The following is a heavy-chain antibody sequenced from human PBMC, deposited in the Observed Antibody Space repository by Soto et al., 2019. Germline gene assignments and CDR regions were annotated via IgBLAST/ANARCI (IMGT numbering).Heavy chain of an antibody. J-gene: IGHJ4*02. D-gene: IGHD2-2*01. CDR1: GGSNIRDGYY. CDR3: ARATPAGSADF. V-gene: IGHV4-31*03. Sequence: SETLSLTCTVSGGSNIRDGYYWSWIRQHPGKGLEWIAYISYSGSSYSNPFLKSRVTISADTSKNQFSLRLTSVTAADTAVYFCARATPAGSADFWGQGTLVTVSS. CDR2: ISYSGSS.